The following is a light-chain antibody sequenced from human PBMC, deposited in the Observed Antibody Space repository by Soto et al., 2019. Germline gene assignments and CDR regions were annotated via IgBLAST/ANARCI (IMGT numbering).Light chain of an antibody. CDR2: AAS. V-gene: IGKV1-27*01. CDR1: QGISNY. J-gene: IGKJ1*01. CDR3: QRYNNAPRT. Sequence: DIKMTQSPSSLSGSVGDSVTLTCRASQGISNYLAWYQQRPGKAPTLLIYAASTLQSGVPSRFSGSGSGTDFTLTISSLQPEDVATYYCQRYNNAPRTFGQGTKVEIK.